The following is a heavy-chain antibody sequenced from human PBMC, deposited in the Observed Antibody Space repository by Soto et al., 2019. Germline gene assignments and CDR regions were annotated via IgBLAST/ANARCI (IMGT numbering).Heavy chain of an antibody. V-gene: IGHV1-8*01. D-gene: IGHD2-15*01. CDR2: MSPNSGKT. CDR3: ARGRIGAAF. J-gene: IGHJ4*02. Sequence: QVQLVQSGAEVKKPGASVRVTCKTSGYTFTDYDVSWVRQASGQGLEWMGWMSPNSGKTGYVEKSQGRVTMTANTSLSTAYMELHSLRSEDTAIYFCARGRIGAAFWGQGTLVTVSS. CDR1: GYTFTDYD.